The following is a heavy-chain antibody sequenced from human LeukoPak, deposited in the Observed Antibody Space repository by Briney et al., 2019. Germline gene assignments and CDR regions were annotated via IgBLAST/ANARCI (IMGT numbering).Heavy chain of an antibody. CDR2: ISGSGGST. Sequence: GGSLRLSCAASGFTFSSYAMNWVRQAPGKGLEWVSAISGSGGSTYYADSVKGRFTISRDNAKNSLYLQMNSLRAEDTAVYYCAREAAGRFDPWGQGTLVTVSS. J-gene: IGHJ5*02. CDR1: GFTFSSYA. D-gene: IGHD6-13*01. CDR3: AREAAGRFDP. V-gene: IGHV3-23*01.